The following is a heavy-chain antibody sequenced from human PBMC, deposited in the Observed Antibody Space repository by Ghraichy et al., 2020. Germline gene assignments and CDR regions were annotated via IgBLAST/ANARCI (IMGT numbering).Heavy chain of an antibody. CDR1: GYTSNSYW. V-gene: IGHV5-51*01. CDR2: IYPGDSDT. J-gene: IGHJ4*02. D-gene: IGHD1-26*01. CDR3: ARQIVGFDPHYFDS. Sequence: GESLNISCKGFGYTSNSYWIGWVRQLPGKGLEWMGIIYPGDSDTRYNPSFQGQVTISVDKSIGTAYLEWRSLKSSDTAMYYCARQIVGFDPHYFDSWGQGSLVTVSS.